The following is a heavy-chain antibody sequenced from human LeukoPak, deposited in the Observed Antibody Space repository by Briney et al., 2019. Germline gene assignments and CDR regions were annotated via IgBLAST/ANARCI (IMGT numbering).Heavy chain of an antibody. CDR1: GFTFSSYE. CDR3: ARVRKDIQSMVRGQNYYYYYMDV. Sequence: GGSLRLSCAASGFTFSSYEMNWVRQAPGKGLEWVSYISGSGSTTYYAETVKGRFTIATDNTKNSPYMEITSLRAEDTAVYYCARVRKDIQSMVRGQNYYYYYMDVWGKGTTVTISS. J-gene: IGHJ6*03. D-gene: IGHD3-10*01. V-gene: IGHV3-48*03. CDR2: ISGSGSTT.